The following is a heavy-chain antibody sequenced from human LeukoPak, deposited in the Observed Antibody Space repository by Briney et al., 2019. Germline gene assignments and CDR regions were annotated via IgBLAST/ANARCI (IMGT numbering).Heavy chain of an antibody. J-gene: IGHJ3*02. CDR3: ARRTGSGSRDAFDI. CDR2: IYYSGST. Sequence: SETLSLTCTVSGGAISSYYWSWIRQPPGKGLEWIGYIYYSGSTNYNPSLKSRVTISIDSSKNQFSLKLISMTAADTAVYFCARRTGSGSRDAFDIWGRGTMVTVSS. D-gene: IGHD3-10*01. V-gene: IGHV4-59*08. CDR1: GGAISSYY.